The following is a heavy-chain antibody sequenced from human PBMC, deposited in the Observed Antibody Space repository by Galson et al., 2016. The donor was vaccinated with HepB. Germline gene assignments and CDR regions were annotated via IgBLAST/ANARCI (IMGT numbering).Heavy chain of an antibody. Sequence: SVKVSCKASSDTFTSFGISWVRQAPGQGLEWMGWISGYDGNTRFAQKFQDRLSMTTDTFTSTAYMELRSLRSDDTAVYYCAREGDWGQGTLVTVSS. CDR1: SDTFTSFG. CDR3: AREGD. CDR2: ISGYDGNT. J-gene: IGHJ4*02. V-gene: IGHV1-18*01.